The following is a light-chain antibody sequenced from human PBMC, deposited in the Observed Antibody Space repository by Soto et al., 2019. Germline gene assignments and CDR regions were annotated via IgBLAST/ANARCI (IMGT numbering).Light chain of an antibody. V-gene: IGKV1-8*01. Sequence: AIRMTQSPSSFSASTGDRVTITCRASQGISSYLAWYQQKPGKAPKLLIYAASTLQSGVPSRFSGSGSGTDFTLTISCLQSKDFATYYCQQYYSYPPWTFGQGTKVEIK. CDR3: QQYYSYPPWT. J-gene: IGKJ1*01. CDR1: QGISSY. CDR2: AAS.